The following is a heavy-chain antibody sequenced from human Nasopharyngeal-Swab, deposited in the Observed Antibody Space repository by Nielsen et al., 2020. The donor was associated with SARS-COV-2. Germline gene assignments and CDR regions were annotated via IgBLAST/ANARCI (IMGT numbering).Heavy chain of an antibody. CDR3: ARVTGTTYYYYYYGMDV. Sequence: GGSLRLSCAASGFTFSSYSMNWVRQAPGKGLEWVSYISSSSSTIYYADSVKGRFTISRDNAKNSLYLQMNSLRDEDTAVYYCARVTGTTYYYYYYGMDVWGQGTTVTVSS. CDR2: ISSSSSTI. J-gene: IGHJ6*02. D-gene: IGHD1-20*01. V-gene: IGHV3-48*02. CDR1: GFTFSSYS.